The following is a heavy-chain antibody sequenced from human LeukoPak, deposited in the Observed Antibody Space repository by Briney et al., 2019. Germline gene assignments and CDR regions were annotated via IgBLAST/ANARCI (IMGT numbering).Heavy chain of an antibody. Sequence: GGSLRLSCAASGFIFSNYAMSWVRQAPGKGLEWVSAISGSGGNTYYADSVKGRFTISRDNSKNTLYLQMNSLRAEDTAVYYCAKDPNYYDSSGYYRALSFDYWGQGTLVTVSS. D-gene: IGHD3-22*01. V-gene: IGHV3-23*01. J-gene: IGHJ4*02. CDR2: ISGSGGNT. CDR1: GFIFSNYA. CDR3: AKDPNYYDSSGYYRALSFDY.